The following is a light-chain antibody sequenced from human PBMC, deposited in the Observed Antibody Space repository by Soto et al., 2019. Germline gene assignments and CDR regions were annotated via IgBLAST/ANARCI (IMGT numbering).Light chain of an antibody. Sequence: EIVMTQSPATLSVSPGERATLSCRARRSINRKLAWYQQKPGHAPRRLISGASTRATGIPARFSGSGSGTEFTLTISSLQSDDFAVYYCQQYYDYPPLIFGGGTKVEIK. CDR2: GAS. CDR3: QQYYDYPPLI. V-gene: IGKV3-15*01. CDR1: RSINRK. J-gene: IGKJ4*01.